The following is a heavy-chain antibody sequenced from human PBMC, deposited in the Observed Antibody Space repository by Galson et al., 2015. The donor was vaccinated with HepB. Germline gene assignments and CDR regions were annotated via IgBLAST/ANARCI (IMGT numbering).Heavy chain of an antibody. CDR1: GSTFTTYT. V-gene: IGHV1-3*04. J-gene: IGHJ3*02. D-gene: IGHD3-16*01. CDR3: ARSFILRDAFDI. CDR2: INTGNDNT. Sequence: SVKVSCKASGSTFTTYTIHWVRQAPGHRLEWMGSINTGNDNTKYSRKFQGRVAITTDTSASTAYMDLYSLGSEDTAVYYCARSFILRDAFDIWGQGTVVTVSS.